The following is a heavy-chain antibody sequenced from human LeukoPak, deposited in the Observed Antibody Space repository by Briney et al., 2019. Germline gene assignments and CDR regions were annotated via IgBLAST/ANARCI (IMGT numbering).Heavy chain of an antibody. D-gene: IGHD1-26*01. V-gene: IGHV3-53*05. CDR3: AKGPALGATLGY. CDR2: IYSGAGT. Sequence: GGSLRLSCAASGFTVSSNYMSWFRQAPGKGLEWVSVIYSGAGTYYADSVKGRFTISRDNSKNTLYLQMNSLRAEDTAVYYCAKGPALGATLGYWGQGTLVTVSS. CDR1: GFTVSSNY. J-gene: IGHJ4*02.